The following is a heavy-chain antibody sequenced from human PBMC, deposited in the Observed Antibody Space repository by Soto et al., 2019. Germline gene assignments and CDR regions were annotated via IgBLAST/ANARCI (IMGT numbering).Heavy chain of an antibody. J-gene: IGHJ4*02. CDR1: GGTFSSYS. D-gene: IGHD1-26*01. CDR3: ARDGGRHSGGIDY. CDR2: IIPIFGTA. V-gene: IGHV1-69*06. Sequence: QVQLVQSGAEVKKPGSSVKVSCKASGGTFSSYSINWVRQAPGQGLEWMGEIIPIFGTANYAQKFQGRVTITSDKSTSTAYMELSSLRSEDTAVYYCARDGGRHSGGIDYWGQGTLVTVSS.